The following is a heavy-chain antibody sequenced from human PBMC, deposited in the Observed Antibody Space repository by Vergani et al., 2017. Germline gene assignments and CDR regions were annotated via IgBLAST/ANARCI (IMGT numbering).Heavy chain of an antibody. V-gene: IGHV4-59*01. Sequence: QVQLQESGPGLVKPSETLSLTCTVSGGSISSYYWSWIRQPPGKGLEWIGYIYYSGSTNYNPSLKSRVTISVDTSKNQFSLKLSSVTAADTAVYYCARGRGGSYRPGAFDIWGQGTMVIVSS. CDR3: ARGRGGSYRPGAFDI. D-gene: IGHD1-26*01. CDR2: IYYSGST. CDR1: GGSISSYY. J-gene: IGHJ3*02.